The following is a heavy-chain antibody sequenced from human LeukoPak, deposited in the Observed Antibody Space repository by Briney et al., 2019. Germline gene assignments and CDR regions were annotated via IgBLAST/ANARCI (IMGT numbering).Heavy chain of an antibody. D-gene: IGHD4-23*01. V-gene: IGHV1-69*04. Sequence: SVKVSCKASGGTFSSYAISWVRQAPGQGLEWMGRIIPILGIANYAQKFQGRVTITADKSTSTAYIELSSLRSEDTAVYYCARGPVTPNLYYFDYWGQGALVTVSS. J-gene: IGHJ4*02. CDR3: ARGPVTPNLYYFDY. CDR2: IIPILGIA. CDR1: GGTFSSYA.